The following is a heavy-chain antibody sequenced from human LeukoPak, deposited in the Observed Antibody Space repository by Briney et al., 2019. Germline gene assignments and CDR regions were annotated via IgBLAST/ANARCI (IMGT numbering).Heavy chain of an antibody. CDR3: ARFLGSGSYYSVSWFDP. J-gene: IGHJ5*02. CDR2: IKQDGSEK. CDR1: GFTFSSYW. Sequence: PGGSLRLSCAASGFTFSSYWMSWVRQAPGKGLEWVANIKQDGSEKYYVDSVKGRFTISRDNAKNSLYLQMNSLRAEDTAVYYCARFLGSGSYYSVSWFDPWGQGTLVTVSS. V-gene: IGHV3-7*01. D-gene: IGHD3-10*01.